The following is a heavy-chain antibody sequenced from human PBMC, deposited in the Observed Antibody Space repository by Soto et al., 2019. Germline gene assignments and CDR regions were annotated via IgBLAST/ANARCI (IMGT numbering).Heavy chain of an antibody. CDR2: ISGSGGNT. CDR1: VFTFSSYA. Sequence: PWGSLRLSCSASVFTFSSYAMSWFRQAPGKGLEWVSGISGSGGNTYYADSVKGRFTISRDNPKNMMYLHVNSLGAEDTAAYYCAKGAKNEYYFYGMDAWGQGTTVTVSS. J-gene: IGHJ6*02. CDR3: AKGAKNEYYFYGMDA. D-gene: IGHD1-1*01. V-gene: IGHV3-23*01.